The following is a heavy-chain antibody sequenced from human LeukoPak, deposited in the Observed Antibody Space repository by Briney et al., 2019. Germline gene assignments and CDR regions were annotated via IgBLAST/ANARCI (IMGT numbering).Heavy chain of an antibody. CDR2: ISSSSSYI. CDR1: GFTFSSYS. Sequence: PGGSLRLSCAASGFTFSSYSMNWVRQAPGKGLEWVSSISSSSSYIYYADSVKGRFTISRDNAKNSLYLQMNSLRAEDTAVYYCARDWTYGSGEFTGAFDIWGQGTMVTVSS. V-gene: IGHV3-21*01. D-gene: IGHD3-10*01. CDR3: ARDWTYGSGEFTGAFDI. J-gene: IGHJ3*02.